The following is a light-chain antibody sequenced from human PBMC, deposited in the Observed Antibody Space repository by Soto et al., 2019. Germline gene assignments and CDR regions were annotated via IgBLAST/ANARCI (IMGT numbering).Light chain of an antibody. CDR2: DVS. Sequence: DIQMTQSPSSLHASVRDRVTITCQASQGINNYFNWYQQKPGQAPKLLIYDVSALIRGVPSRFSGSGSGTEFTLTISNLQPDDFATYFCQQYNNYPRTFGQGTKVDIK. CDR3: QQYNNYPRT. J-gene: IGKJ1*01. CDR1: QGINNY. V-gene: IGKV1-5*01.